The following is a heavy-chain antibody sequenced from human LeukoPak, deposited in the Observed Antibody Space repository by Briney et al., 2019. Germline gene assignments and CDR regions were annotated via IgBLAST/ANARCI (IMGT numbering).Heavy chain of an antibody. CDR2: ISSNGGST. CDR3: VKTGGGVASRYGMDV. D-gene: IGHD2-8*02. CDR1: GFTFSSYA. Sequence: PGGSLRLSCSDSGFTFSSYAMHWVRQAPGKGLEYVSAISSNGGSTYYADSVKGRFTISRDNSKNTLYLQMSSLRAEDTAVYYCVKTGGGVASRYGMDVWGQGTTVTVSS. J-gene: IGHJ6*02. V-gene: IGHV3-64D*06.